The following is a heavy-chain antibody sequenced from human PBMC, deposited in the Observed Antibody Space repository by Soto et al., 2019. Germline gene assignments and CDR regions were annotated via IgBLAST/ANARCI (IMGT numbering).Heavy chain of an antibody. CDR1: GYTFTDYY. CDR3: ARRKGDYYDSSGYHYYFDY. J-gene: IGHJ4*02. Sequence: ASVKVSCKAAGYTFTDYYVHWVRQAPGQGLEWMGWINPNSGGTKSAQKFQGRVTMTRDTSISTAYMELSRLRSDDTAVYYCARRKGDYYDSSGYHYYFDYWGQGTLVTVSS. CDR2: INPNSGGT. D-gene: IGHD3-22*01. V-gene: IGHV1-2*02.